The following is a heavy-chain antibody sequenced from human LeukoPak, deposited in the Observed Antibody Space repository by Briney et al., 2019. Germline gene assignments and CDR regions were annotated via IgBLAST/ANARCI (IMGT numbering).Heavy chain of an antibody. D-gene: IGHD3-3*01. CDR1: GYTFNYYA. V-gene: IGHV1-18*01. CDR3: ARGVPAERFLEWLPPLDYYYGMDV. CDR2: ISAYNGNT. J-gene: IGHJ6*02. Sequence: ASVKVSCKASGYTFNYYAITWVRQAPGQGLEWMGWISAYNGNTNYAQKLQGRVTMTTDTSTSTAYMELTSLRSDDTAVYYCARGVPAERFLEWLPPLDYYYGMDVWGQGTTVTVSS.